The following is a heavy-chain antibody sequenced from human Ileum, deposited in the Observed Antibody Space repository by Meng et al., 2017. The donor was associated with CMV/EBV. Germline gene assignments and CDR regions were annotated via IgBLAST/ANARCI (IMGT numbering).Heavy chain of an antibody. J-gene: IGHJ5*02. Sequence: QAAGPGLVKPPETLSLPCSVSGGSISGYYGSWVRQPAGKRLEWIGRIDPSGSRNYNPSLRDRITVSVDTSKNQFSLRLTSVTAADTAVYYCARECVGEGDNCQWDYWFDPWGHGTLVTVSS. CDR1: GGSISGYY. CDR3: ARECVGEGDNCQWDYWFDP. D-gene: IGHD3-16*01. V-gene: IGHV4-4*07. CDR2: IDPSGSR.